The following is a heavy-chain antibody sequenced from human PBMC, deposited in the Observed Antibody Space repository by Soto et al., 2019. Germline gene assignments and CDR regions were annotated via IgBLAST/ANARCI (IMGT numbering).Heavy chain of an antibody. CDR2: LIPISGTT. CDR3: ARGPDRSGFYLFDY. V-gene: IGHV1-69*01. D-gene: IGHD3-22*01. CDR1: GGTFSNHA. J-gene: IGHJ4*02. Sequence: QVQPVQSGTEVRRPGSSVKVSCKASGGTFSNHAVSWVRQAPGQGPEWMGGLIPISGTTNYAQKFQGRVTITADESMTTAYMELSSLRSEDTAIYYCARGPDRSGFYLFDYWGQGTLVTVSS.